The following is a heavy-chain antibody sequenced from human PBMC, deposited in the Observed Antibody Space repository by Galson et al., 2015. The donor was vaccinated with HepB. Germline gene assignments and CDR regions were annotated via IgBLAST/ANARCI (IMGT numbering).Heavy chain of an antibody. D-gene: IGHD3-3*01. CDR3: ARAYYDFWSGYYTRGYYYGMDV. CDR1: GFTFSSYS. V-gene: IGHV3-21*01. CDR2: ISSSSSYI. J-gene: IGHJ6*02. Sequence: SLRLSCAASGFTFSSYSMNWVRQAPGKGLEWVSSISSSSSYIYYADSVKGRFTISRDNAKNSLYLQMNSLRAEDTAVYYCARAYYDFWSGYYTRGYYYGMDVWGQGTTVTVSS.